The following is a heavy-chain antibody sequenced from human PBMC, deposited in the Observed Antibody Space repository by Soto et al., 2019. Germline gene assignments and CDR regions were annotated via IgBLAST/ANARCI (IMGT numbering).Heavy chain of an antibody. V-gene: IGHV2-5*02. CDR2: IYWDEDK. J-gene: IGHJ4*02. D-gene: IGHD3-10*02. CDR3: AHVFTSLAPFDS. Sequence: QITLKESGPTLVKPTQTLTLTCTFSGVSLSTSGVGVGWIRQPPGKALEWLGFIYWDEDKRYSPSLKSRLTITKDTSKSQVVLTLTNMDPVDTATYYCAHVFTSLAPFDSWGQGTLVTVSA. CDR1: GVSLSTSGVG.